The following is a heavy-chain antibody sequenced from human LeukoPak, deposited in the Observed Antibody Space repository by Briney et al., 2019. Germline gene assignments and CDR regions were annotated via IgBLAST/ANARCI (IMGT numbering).Heavy chain of an antibody. CDR2: IYHSGST. D-gene: IGHD6-19*01. V-gene: IGHV4-38-2*01. CDR1: GYPISSGYY. J-gene: IGHJ4*02. Sequence: PSETLSLTCAVSGYPISSGYYWGWIRQPPGKGLEWIGSIYHSGSTYYNPSLKSRVTISVDTSKNQFSLKLSSVTAADTAVYYCARQDSKTYSSGWYYFDYWGQGTLVTVSS. CDR3: ARQDSKTYSSGWYYFDY.